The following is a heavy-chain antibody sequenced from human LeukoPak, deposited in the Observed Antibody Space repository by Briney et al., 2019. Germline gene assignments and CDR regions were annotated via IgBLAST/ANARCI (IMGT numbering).Heavy chain of an antibody. D-gene: IGHD4-17*01. CDR2: ISGSGGST. V-gene: IGHV3-23*01. J-gene: IGHJ4*02. Sequence: AGGSLRLSYAASGFTFNSYWMSWVRQAPGKGLEWVSAISGSGGSTYYADSVKGRFTISRDNSKNTLYLQMNSLRSDDTAVYYCARANYGDVFDYWGQGTLVTVSS. CDR3: ARANYGDVFDY. CDR1: GFTFNSYW.